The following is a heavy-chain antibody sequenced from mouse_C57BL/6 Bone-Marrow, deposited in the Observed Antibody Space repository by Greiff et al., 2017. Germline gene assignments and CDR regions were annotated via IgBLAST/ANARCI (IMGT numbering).Heavy chain of an antibody. V-gene: IGHV1-82*01. J-gene: IGHJ4*01. CDR3: ARLLRKAMDY. CDR1: GYAFSSSW. CDR2: IYPGDGDT. Sequence: QVQLQQSGPELVKPGASVKISCKASGYAFSSSWMNWVKQRPGKGLEWIGQIYPGDGDTNYNGKFKGKATLTADQSSSTAYMQLSSLTSEDAAVYICARLLRKAMDYWGQGTSVTVSS. D-gene: IGHD1-1*01.